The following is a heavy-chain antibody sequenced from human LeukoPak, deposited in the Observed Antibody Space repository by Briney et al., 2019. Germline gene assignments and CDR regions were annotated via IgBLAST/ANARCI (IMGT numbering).Heavy chain of an antibody. V-gene: IGHV4-59*01. CDR2: IYYSGST. CDR3: AREGVGVNYYGSGSLNWFDP. D-gene: IGHD3-10*01. J-gene: IGHJ5*02. Sequence: SETLSLTCTVSGGSISSYYWSWIRQPPGKGLEWIGYIYYSGSTNYNPSLKSRVTISVDTSKNQFSLKLSSVTAADTAVYYCAREGVGVNYYGSGSLNWFDPWGQGTLVTVSS. CDR1: GGSISSYY.